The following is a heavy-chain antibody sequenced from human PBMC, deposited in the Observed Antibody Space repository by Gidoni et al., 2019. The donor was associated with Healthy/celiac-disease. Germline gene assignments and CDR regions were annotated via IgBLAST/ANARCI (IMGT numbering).Heavy chain of an antibody. V-gene: IGHV6-1*01. D-gene: IGHD2-15*01. J-gene: IGHJ6*03. Sequence: QVQLQQSGPGLVKPSQTLSLTCAISGDSVSSNSAAWNWIRQSPSRGLEWLGRTYYRSKWYNDYAVSVKSRITINPDTSKNQFSLQLNSVTPEDTAVYYCARGMGSGGSCYSCLDYYYYMDVWGKGTTVTVSS. CDR2: TYYRSKWYN. CDR1: GDSVSSNSAA. CDR3: ARGMGSGGSCYSCLDYYYYMDV.